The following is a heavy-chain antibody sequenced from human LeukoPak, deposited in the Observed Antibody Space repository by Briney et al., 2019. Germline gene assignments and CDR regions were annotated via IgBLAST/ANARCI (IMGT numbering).Heavy chain of an antibody. V-gene: IGHV4-39*07. CDR1: GASISTNSYY. J-gene: IGHJ4*02. D-gene: IGHD3-22*01. CDR3: AREILYDSTGYYL. Sequence: SETLSLTWTVSGASISTNSYYWGWIREPPGKGLEWIGRIYYSGSTYYNPSLKSRVTISIDTPTIQFSLRLRPVTAADTAVYYCAREILYDSTGYYLWGQGTVVTISS. CDR2: IYYSGST.